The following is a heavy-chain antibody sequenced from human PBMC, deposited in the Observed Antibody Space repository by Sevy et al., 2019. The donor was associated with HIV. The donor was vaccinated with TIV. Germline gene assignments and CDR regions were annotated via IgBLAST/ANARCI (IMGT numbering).Heavy chain of an antibody. CDR3: TTDHRRDGIVVVPFEY. CDR2: IRSKGGGWTT. D-gene: IGHD2-15*01. Sequence: GGSLRLSCAASGFTISKAWMSWVRQSPGKGLEWVGRIRSKGGGWTTDYATIVKGKFTISRDDSRDILYLQRNSLETEETAVYYCTTDHRRDGIVVVPFEYWGQGTLVTVSS. J-gene: IGHJ4*02. V-gene: IGHV3-15*01. CDR1: GFTISKAW.